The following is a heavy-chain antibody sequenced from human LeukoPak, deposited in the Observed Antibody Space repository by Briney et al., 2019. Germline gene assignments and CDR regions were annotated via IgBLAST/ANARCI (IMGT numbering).Heavy chain of an antibody. J-gene: IGHJ3*02. CDR3: ARLGYYGSGSYRNDAFDI. V-gene: IGHV4-34*01. CDR2: INHSGST. Sequence: SETLSLTCAVYGGSFSGYYWSWIRQPPGKGLEWIGEINHSGSTNYNPSLKSRVTISVDTSKNQFSLKLSSVTAADTAVYYCARLGYYGSGSYRNDAFDIWGQGTMVTVSS. D-gene: IGHD3-10*01. CDR1: GGSFSGYY.